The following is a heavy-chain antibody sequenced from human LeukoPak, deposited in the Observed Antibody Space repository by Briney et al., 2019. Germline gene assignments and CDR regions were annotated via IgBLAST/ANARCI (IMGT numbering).Heavy chain of an antibody. V-gene: IGHV1-69*06. CDR2: IIPIFGTA. J-gene: IGHJ6*04. CDR3: AREQVLTGYYSYYGMDV. D-gene: IGHD3-9*01. CDR1: GGTFNSYA. Sequence: ASVKVSYKASGGTFNSYAISWVRQAPGQGREWMGGIIPIFGTANYAQKFQGRVTITADKSTSTAYMELSSLRSEDTAVYYCAREQVLTGYYSYYGMDVWGKGTTVTVSS.